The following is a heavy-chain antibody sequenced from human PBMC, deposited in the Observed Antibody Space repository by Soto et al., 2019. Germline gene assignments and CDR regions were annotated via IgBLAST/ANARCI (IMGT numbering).Heavy chain of an antibody. D-gene: IGHD2-2*01. CDR1: GGSVSPYY. J-gene: IGHJ4*02. Sequence: QVQLQESGPGLVKPSETLSLTCTVSGGSVSPYYWSWIRQSPGKGLEWIGNIRYSGSTDYNPSLKSRVTISIDTSTNQFSLNLTSVTAADTAVYYCAKGGTSSLPFDYLGQGTLVTGSS. V-gene: IGHV4-59*02. CDR3: AKGGTSSLPFDY. CDR2: IRYSGST.